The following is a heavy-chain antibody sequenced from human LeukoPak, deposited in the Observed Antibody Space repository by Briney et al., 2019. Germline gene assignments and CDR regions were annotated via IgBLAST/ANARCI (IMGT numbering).Heavy chain of an antibody. CDR1: GGSISNYY. Sequence: PSETLSLTCTVSGGSISNYYWSWIRQPPGKGLEWIGYIYYSGSTNYNPSLKSRVTISVDTSKNQFSLKLSSVTAADTAVYYCVRVPGSSVSFDYWGQGTLVTVSS. D-gene: IGHD6-19*01. J-gene: IGHJ4*02. V-gene: IGHV4-59*01. CDR2: IYYSGST. CDR3: VRVPGSSVSFDY.